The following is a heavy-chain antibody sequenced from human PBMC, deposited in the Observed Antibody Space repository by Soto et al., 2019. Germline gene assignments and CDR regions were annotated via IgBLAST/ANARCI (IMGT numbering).Heavy chain of an antibody. Sequence: QVQLQQWGAGLLKPSETLSLTCAVYGGSFSGYYWSWIRQPPGKGLEWSGEINHSGSTNYNPSLKSRVTISVDTPKNQSSLTLSSVSAADAAVYYCARGPGSVGFWFDPWGQGTLVTVSS. CDR3: ARGPGSVGFWFDP. D-gene: IGHD3-10*01. V-gene: IGHV4-34*01. CDR2: INHSGST. J-gene: IGHJ5*02. CDR1: GGSFSGYY.